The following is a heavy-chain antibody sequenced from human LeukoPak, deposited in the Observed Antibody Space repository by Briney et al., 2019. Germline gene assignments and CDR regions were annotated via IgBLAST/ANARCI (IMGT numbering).Heavy chain of an antibody. CDR2: ISSSSSTI. J-gene: IGHJ3*02. CDR3: ARDDIPSTGTHAFDI. V-gene: IGHV3-48*01. D-gene: IGHD6-13*01. Sequence: GGSLRLSCAASGFTFSSYSMNWVRQAPGKGLEWVSYISSSSSTIYYADSVKGRFTISRDNAKNSLYLQMNSLRAEDTAVYYCARDDIPSTGTHAFDIWGQGTMVTVSS. CDR1: GFTFSSYS.